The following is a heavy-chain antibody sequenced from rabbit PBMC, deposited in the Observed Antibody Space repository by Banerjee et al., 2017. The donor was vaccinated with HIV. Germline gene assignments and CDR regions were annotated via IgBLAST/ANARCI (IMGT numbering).Heavy chain of an antibody. Sequence: QEQLEESGGDLVKPEGSLTLTCTASAFSFSNKYVMCWVRQAPGKGLEWIACINTSSGNTVYASWAKGRFTISLDNAQNTVFLQMTSLTAADTATYFCARYAGYAGYGYDLWGPGTIVTVS. CDR3: ARYAGYAGYGYDL. V-gene: IGHV1S45*01. J-gene: IGHJ6*01. CDR1: AFSFSNKYV. CDR2: INTSSGNT. D-gene: IGHD6-1*01.